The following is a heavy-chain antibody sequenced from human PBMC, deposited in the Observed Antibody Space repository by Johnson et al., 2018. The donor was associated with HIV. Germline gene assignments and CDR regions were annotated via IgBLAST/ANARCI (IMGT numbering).Heavy chain of an antibody. Sequence: VQLVESGGGVVRPGGSLRLSCAASGFTFDDYDMSWVRQAPGKGLEWVSGINWSGDSTGFADSVKGRFTISRDNSKNSLYLQMNSLRAEDTAVYYCARMTTTVSHHDAFDIWGQGTMVTVSS. J-gene: IGHJ3*02. D-gene: IGHD4-17*01. CDR3: ARMTTTVSHHDAFDI. V-gene: IGHV3-20*04. CDR2: INWSGDST. CDR1: GFTFDDYD.